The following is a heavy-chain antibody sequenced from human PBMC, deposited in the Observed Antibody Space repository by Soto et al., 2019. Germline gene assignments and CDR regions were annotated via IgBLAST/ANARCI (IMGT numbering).Heavy chain of an antibody. J-gene: IGHJ4*02. Sequence: EVQLVQSGAEVKKPGESLKISCEGSGYSFTTSWIGWVRQMPGKGLEWMGIIYPHASNTKYSPSLQGQVTISVDKSFTRAYLQWSSLKGSDTAMYYCARGHYGSAELWGQGARVTVSS. CDR1: GYSFTTSW. CDR2: IYPHASNT. D-gene: IGHD4-17*01. CDR3: ARGHYGSAEL. V-gene: IGHV5-51*01.